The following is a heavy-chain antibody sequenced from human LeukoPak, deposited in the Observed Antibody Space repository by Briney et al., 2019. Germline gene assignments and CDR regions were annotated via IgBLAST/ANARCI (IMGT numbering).Heavy chain of an antibody. CDR1: GFTFSSYW. V-gene: IGHV3-74*01. D-gene: IGHD5-24*01. CDR2: IDSDGSRI. CDR3: AGGRDRSSLHFDS. Sequence: GGSLRLSCAASGFTFSSYWMHWVRQAPGKGLVWVSRIDSDGSRISHGDFVRGRFTISRDNAKNTLYLQMNSLRAEDTAVYYCAGGRDRSSLHFDSWGQGTLVTVSS. J-gene: IGHJ4*02.